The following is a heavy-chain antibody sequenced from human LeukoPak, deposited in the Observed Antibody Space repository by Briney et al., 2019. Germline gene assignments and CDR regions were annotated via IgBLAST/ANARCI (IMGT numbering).Heavy chain of an antibody. V-gene: IGHV3-30*02. CDR2: IRDDGSTR. CDR3: AKSLLTTASGTGRAFDI. J-gene: IGHJ3*02. CDR1: GFTFSRYG. Sequence: PGGSLRLSCAASGFTFSRYGLHWVRQAPGKGLEWVAFIRDDGSTRYYADSVKGRFTISRDNSKNTLYLQMDSLRAEDTAKYYCAKSLLTTASGTGRAFDIWGQGTVVTVSA. D-gene: IGHD1-26*01.